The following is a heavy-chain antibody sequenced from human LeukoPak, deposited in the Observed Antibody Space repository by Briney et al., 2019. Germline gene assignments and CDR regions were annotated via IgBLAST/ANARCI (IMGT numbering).Heavy chain of an antibody. CDR1: GFTFSDYY. J-gene: IGHJ4*01. D-gene: IGHD5-18*01. V-gene: IGHV3-11*01. CDR2: ISSSGSTI. CDR3: ARYSYSYPNYYFDY. Sequence: SGGSLRLSCAASGFTFSDYYMSWIRQAPGKGLEWVSYISSSGSTIYYADSVKGRFTISRDNAKNSLYLQMDSLRAEDTAVYYCARYSYSYPNYYFDYWGHGTLVTVSS.